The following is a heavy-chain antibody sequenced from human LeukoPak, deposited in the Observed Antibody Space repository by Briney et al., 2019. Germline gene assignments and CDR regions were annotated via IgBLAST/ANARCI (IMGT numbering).Heavy chain of an antibody. D-gene: IGHD3-16*01. CDR2: IKQDGSEQ. J-gene: IGHJ4*02. Sequence: PGGSLRLSCAASGFSCSSNWMNWVRQAPGKGLEWVANIKQDGSEQYYVDSVKGRFTISRDNARNSLYLQMNSLRAEDTAVYYCAKDRLYSYGYYFDYWGQGTLVTVSS. CDR1: GFSCSSNW. CDR3: AKDRLYSYGYYFDY. V-gene: IGHV3-7*01.